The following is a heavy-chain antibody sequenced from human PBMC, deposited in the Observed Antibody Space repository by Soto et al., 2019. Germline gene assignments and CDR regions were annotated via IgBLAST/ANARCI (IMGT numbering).Heavy chain of an antibody. Sequence: GASVKVSCKASGYTFTSYAMHWVRQAPGQRLEWMGWINAGNGNTKYSQKFQGRVTITRDTSASTAYMELSSLRSEDTAVYYCAKVRRGYCSSTSCDNWFDLWGQGTLVTVSS. D-gene: IGHD2-2*01. J-gene: IGHJ5*02. CDR2: INAGNGNT. CDR1: GYTFTSYA. V-gene: IGHV1-3*01. CDR3: AKVRRGYCSSTSCDNWFDL.